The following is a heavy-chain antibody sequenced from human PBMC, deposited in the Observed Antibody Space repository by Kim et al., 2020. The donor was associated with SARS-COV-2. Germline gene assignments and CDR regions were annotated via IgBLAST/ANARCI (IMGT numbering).Heavy chain of an antibody. CDR1: GYTFTSYG. J-gene: IGHJ2*01. CDR3: ARSRVEWELLRHWYFDL. V-gene: IGHV1-18*01. CDR2: ISAYNGNT. Sequence: ASVKVSCKASGYTFTSYGISWVRQAPGQGLEWMGWISAYNGNTNYAQKLQGRVTMTTDTSTSTAYMELRSLRSDDTAVYYCARSRVEWELLRHWYFDLWGRGTLVTVSS. D-gene: IGHD1-26*01.